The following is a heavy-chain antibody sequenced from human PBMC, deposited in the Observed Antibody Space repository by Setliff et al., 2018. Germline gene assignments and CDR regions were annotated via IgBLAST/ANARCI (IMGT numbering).Heavy chain of an antibody. Sequence: GGSLRLSCVASGFSFSSYAMSWVRQAPGKGLEWVSTIIGSGISTYYSDSVQGRFTISRDNHKNTLHLQMNSLRVEDTAIYYCAKSPHDFWSGRVFFDYWGQGMLVTVSS. D-gene: IGHD3-3*01. CDR2: IIGSGIST. CDR3: AKSPHDFWSGRVFFDY. J-gene: IGHJ4*01. V-gene: IGHV3-23*01. CDR1: GFSFSSYA.